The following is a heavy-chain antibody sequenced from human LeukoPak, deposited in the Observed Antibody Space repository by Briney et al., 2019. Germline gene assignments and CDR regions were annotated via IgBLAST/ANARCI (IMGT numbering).Heavy chain of an antibody. Sequence: GRSLRLSCAASGFTFSSYAMHWVRQAPGKGLEWVAVISYDGSNKYYADSVKGRFTISRDNAKNTLYLQMNSLRAEDTAVYYCARDQWLASLDYWGQGTLVTVSS. CDR2: ISYDGSNK. V-gene: IGHV3-30-3*01. J-gene: IGHJ4*02. D-gene: IGHD6-19*01. CDR3: ARDQWLASLDY. CDR1: GFTFSSYA.